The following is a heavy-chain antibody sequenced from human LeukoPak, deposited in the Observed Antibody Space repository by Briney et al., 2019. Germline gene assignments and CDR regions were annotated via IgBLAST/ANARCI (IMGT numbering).Heavy chain of an antibody. J-gene: IGHJ5*02. V-gene: IGHV3-23*01. Sequence: GGSLRLSCAASGFTFSNYAMSWVRQAPGKGLEWVSALCGSATSTFYAESVKGRFTISRDTSKDTLYLQMNSLGAEDTAIYYCARIATVFRRTCNWFDRWGQGTLVTVSS. CDR1: GFTFSNYA. D-gene: IGHD2-15*01. CDR2: LCGSATST. CDR3: ARIATVFRRTCNWFDR.